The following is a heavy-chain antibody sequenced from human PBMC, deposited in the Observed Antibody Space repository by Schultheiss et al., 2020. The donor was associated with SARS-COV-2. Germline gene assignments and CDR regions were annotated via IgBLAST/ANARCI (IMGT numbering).Heavy chain of an antibody. CDR1: GFPFDDYG. J-gene: IGHJ1*01. D-gene: IGHD2-8*01. CDR3: ARVGRDCSHGVCYNAEYFQY. V-gene: IGHV3-11*06. Sequence: GGSLRLSCAASGFPFDDYGMSWVRQTPGKGLEWVSHILSSGSYTNYADSVKGRFTISRDNAKSSLFLQMNSLRAEDTAVYYCARVGRDCSHGVCYNAEYFQYWGQGTLVTVSS. CDR2: ILSSGSYT.